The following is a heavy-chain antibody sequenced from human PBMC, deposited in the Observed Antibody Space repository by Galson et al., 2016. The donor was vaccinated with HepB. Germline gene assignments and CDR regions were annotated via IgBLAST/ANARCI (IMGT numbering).Heavy chain of an antibody. Sequence: SLRLSCAASGFTFGHYAMHWVRQAPGKGLEWVSGISWNSDSIGYADSVKGRFTISRDNAKNSLYLQMNSLRAEDTALYHCAKSDCSSTSCFPDYWGQGTLVTVSA. CDR1: GFTFGHYA. D-gene: IGHD2-2*01. CDR2: ISWNSDSI. V-gene: IGHV3-9*01. CDR3: AKSDCSSTSCFPDY. J-gene: IGHJ4*02.